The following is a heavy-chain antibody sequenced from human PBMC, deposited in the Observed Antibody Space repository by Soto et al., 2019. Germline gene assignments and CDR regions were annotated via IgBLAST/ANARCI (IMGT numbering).Heavy chain of an antibody. CDR3: ARGAKNYYYYMDV. CDR1: GGSISSYY. Sequence: PSETLSLTCTVSGGSISSYYWSWIRQPPGEGLEWIGYIYYSGSTNYNPSLKSRVTISVDTSKNQFSLKLSSVTAADTAVYYCARGAKNYYYYMDVWGKGTTVTVSS. J-gene: IGHJ6*03. CDR2: IYYSGST. V-gene: IGHV4-59*01.